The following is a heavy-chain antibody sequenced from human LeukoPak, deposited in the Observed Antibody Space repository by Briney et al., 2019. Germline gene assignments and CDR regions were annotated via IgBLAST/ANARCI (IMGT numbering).Heavy chain of an antibody. CDR2: IGGSGGST. CDR3: AKDARGSGSYRYFDY. CDR1: GFTFSTDC. Sequence: GGSLRLSCVASGFTFSTDCMSWVRQAPGKGLEWVSAIGGSGGSTYYADSVKGRFTISRDNSKNTLYLQMNSLRAEDTAVYYWAKDARGSGSYRYFDYWGLGTLVTVSS. V-gene: IGHV3-23*01. J-gene: IGHJ4*02. D-gene: IGHD3-10*01.